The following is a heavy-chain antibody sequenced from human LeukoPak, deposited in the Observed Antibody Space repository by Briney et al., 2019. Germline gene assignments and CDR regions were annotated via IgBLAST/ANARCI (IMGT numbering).Heavy chain of an antibody. Sequence: GEALKISCKGSGYSFNSYWIGWVRQMPGKGLEWMGIIYPGDSDTRYSPSFQGQVTISADKSISTAYLQWSSLKASDTAMYYCARYRYCSGGNCYGPDYWGQGTLVTVSS. D-gene: IGHD2-15*01. CDR2: IYPGDSDT. J-gene: IGHJ4*02. CDR3: ARYRYCSGGNCYGPDY. CDR1: GYSFNSYW. V-gene: IGHV5-51*01.